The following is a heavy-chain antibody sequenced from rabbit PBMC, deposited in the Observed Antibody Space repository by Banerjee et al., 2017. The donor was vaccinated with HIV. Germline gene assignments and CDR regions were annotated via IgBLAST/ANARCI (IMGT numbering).Heavy chain of an antibody. Sequence: QEQLVESGGGLVQPGGSLKLSCKASGFDFSSYGVSWVRQAPGKGLEWIGYIDPVFGRTYYSNWVNGRFTISSHNAQNTLYLQLNSLTAADTATYFCVRGASSSGYYNLWGQGTLVTVS. V-gene: IGHV1S47*01. CDR1: GFDFSSYG. CDR2: IDPVFGRT. J-gene: IGHJ4*01. CDR3: VRGASSSGYYNL. D-gene: IGHD1-1*01.